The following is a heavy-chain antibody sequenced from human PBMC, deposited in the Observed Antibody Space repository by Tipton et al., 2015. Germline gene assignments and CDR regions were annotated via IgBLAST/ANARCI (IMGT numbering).Heavy chain of an antibody. Sequence: TLSLTCAVYGGSFSEYYWTWIRQPPGKGLERIGEINHSGGINYNPTHESRVNISVDTSKNQFSLKMSAVTAADTAVYFCARQSGYGSGSYYLDFWGQGNLVSVSS. CDR1: GGSFSEYY. V-gene: IGHV4-34*01. CDR3: ARQSGYGSGSYYLDF. D-gene: IGHD3-10*01. J-gene: IGHJ4*02. CDR2: INHSGGI.